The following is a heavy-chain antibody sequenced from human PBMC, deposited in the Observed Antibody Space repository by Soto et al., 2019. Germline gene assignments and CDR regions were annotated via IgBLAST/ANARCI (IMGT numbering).Heavy chain of an antibody. D-gene: IGHD1-26*01. Sequence: PGGSLRLSCAASGFTFSSYWMSWVRQAPGKGLEWVANIKQDGSEKYYVDSVKGRFTISRDNAKNSLYLQMNSLRAEDTAVYYCAREAAQWELPLDRLYYYYGMDVWGQGTTVTVSS. V-gene: IGHV3-7*01. J-gene: IGHJ6*02. CDR2: IKQDGSEK. CDR1: GFTFSSYW. CDR3: AREAAQWELPLDRLYYYYGMDV.